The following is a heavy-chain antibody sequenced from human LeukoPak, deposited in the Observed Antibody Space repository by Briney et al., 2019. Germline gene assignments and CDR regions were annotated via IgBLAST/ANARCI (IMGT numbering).Heavy chain of an antibody. D-gene: IGHD4-17*01. CDR2: ISGSGGST. J-gene: IGHJ2*01. Sequence: GGSLRLSCAASGFTFSSYGMSWVRQAPGKGLEWVSAISGSGGSTYYADSVKGRFTISRDNSKNTLYLQMNSLRAEDTAVYYCAKDPLATVTDLWYFDLWGRGTLVTVSS. CDR1: GFTFSSYG. CDR3: AKDPLATVTDLWYFDL. V-gene: IGHV3-23*01.